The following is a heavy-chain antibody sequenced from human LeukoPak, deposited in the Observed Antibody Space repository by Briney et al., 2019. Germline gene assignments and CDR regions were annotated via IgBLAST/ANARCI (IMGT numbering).Heavy chain of an antibody. D-gene: IGHD2-8*01. CDR1: GGSIRNYH. Sequence: PSGTLSLTCSVSGGSIRNYHWTWIRQSPGKGLEWIGHVFFTEGTNYSPSLRGRITISADRSKNQIYLKLGSVTAADTAVYYCARELYHFDRWGQGALVTVSS. CDR2: VFFTEGT. J-gene: IGHJ4*02. CDR3: ARELYHFDR. V-gene: IGHV4-59*01.